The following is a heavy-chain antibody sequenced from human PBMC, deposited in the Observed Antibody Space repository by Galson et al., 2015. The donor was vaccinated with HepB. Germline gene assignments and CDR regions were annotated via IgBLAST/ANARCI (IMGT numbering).Heavy chain of an antibody. Sequence: SLRLSCATSGFTFSSYGIHWVRQAPGKGLEWVSLIWYDGSNKYYADSVKGRFIISRDNSRKMVYLQMNSLRVEDTAVYYCARPPPVADTAHDALEFWGQGTMVTVSS. J-gene: IGHJ3*01. CDR3: ARPPPVADTAHDALEF. CDR2: IWYDGSNK. CDR1: GFTFSSYG. D-gene: IGHD2-21*02. V-gene: IGHV3-33*08.